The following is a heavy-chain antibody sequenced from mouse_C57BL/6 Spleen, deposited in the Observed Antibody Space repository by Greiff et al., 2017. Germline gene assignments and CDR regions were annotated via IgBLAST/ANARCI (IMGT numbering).Heavy chain of an antibody. J-gene: IGHJ4*01. V-gene: IGHV5-6*01. CDR1: GFTFSSYG. Sequence: VQLKQSGGDSVKPGGSLKLSCAASGFTFSSYGMSWVRQTPDKRLEWVATISSGGSYTYYPDSVKGRFTISRDNAKNTLYLQMSSLKSEDTAMYYCARQRVTTTVYYAMDYWGQGTSVTVSS. CDR2: ISSGGSYT. CDR3: ARQRVTTTVYYAMDY. D-gene: IGHD2-2*01.